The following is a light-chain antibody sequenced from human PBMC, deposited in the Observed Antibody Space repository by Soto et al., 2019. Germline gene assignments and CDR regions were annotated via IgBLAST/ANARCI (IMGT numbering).Light chain of an antibody. CDR1: QSVSSSY. Sequence: DIVLTQSPGTLSLSPGERATLSCRASQSVSSSYFAWFQQKPGQAPRLLIYGASNRATGIPDRFSGSGSGTDFTLTISRLDPEDFAVYYCHQYGSSPRTFGQGTKVEIK. J-gene: IGKJ1*01. CDR2: GAS. CDR3: HQYGSSPRT. V-gene: IGKV3-20*01.